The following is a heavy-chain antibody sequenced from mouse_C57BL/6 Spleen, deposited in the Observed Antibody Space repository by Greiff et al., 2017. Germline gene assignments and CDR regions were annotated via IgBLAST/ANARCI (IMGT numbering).Heavy chain of an antibody. CDR3: ARGDYDGAWFAY. CDR1: GYTFTSYW. Sequence: QVPLQQPGAELVKPGASVKLSCKASGYTFTSYWMHWVKQRPGQGLEWIGMIHPNSGSTNYNEKFKSKATLTVDKSSSTAYMQLSSLTSEDSAVYYCARGDYDGAWFAYWGQGTLVTVSA. J-gene: IGHJ3*01. V-gene: IGHV1-64*01. D-gene: IGHD2-4*01. CDR2: IHPNSGST.